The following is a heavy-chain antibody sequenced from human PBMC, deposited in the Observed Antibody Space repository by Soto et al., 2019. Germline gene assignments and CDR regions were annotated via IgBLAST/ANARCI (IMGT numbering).Heavy chain of an antibody. J-gene: IGHJ6*02. CDR3: AKDSLYSSSWYRYYYYYGMDV. CDR1: GFTFSSYG. V-gene: IGHV3-30*18. CDR2: ISYDGSNK. D-gene: IGHD6-13*01. Sequence: QVQLVESGGGVVQPGRSLRLSCAASGFTFSSYGMHWVRQAPGKGLEWVAVISYDGSNKHYADSVKGRFTISRDNSKNMLYLQMNSLRAEDTAVYYCAKDSLYSSSWYRYYYYYGMDVWGQGTTVTVSS.